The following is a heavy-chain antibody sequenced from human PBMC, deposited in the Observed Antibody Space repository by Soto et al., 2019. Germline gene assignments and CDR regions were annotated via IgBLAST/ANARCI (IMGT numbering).Heavy chain of an antibody. V-gene: IGHV4-30-4*01. CDR1: GGSISSRHYY. Sequence: TSETLSLTCTVSGGSISSRHYYWSWIRQSPGKGLEWIGCNSYSGSTYDNPSLKSRVTISVDTSKNQFSLRLTSLTAADTAVYYCAAIHEYGGSVDYWGQGTLVTVSS. D-gene: IGHD2-15*01. CDR2: NSYSGST. J-gene: IGHJ4*02. CDR3: AAIHEYGGSVDY.